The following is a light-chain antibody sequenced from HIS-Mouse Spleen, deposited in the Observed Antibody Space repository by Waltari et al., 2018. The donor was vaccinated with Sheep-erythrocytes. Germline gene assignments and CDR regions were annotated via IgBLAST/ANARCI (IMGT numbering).Light chain of an antibody. Sequence: SYVLTQPPSVSVAPGQTARITCGGYNIGSQSVHLYQQKPGQAPVLVVYDDSDRPSGIPERFSGSNSGNTATLTISRVEAGDEADYYCQVWDSSSDHVVFGGGTKLTVL. J-gene: IGLJ2*01. CDR2: DDS. CDR1: NIGSQS. V-gene: IGLV3-21*02. CDR3: QVWDSSSDHVV.